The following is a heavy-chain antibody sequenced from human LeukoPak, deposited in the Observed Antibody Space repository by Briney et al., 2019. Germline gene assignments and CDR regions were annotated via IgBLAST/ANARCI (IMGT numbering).Heavy chain of an antibody. CDR1: GFTFDDFA. J-gene: IGHJ6*03. V-gene: IGHV3-43*02. CDR2: ISGDGSRT. D-gene: IGHD5/OR15-5a*01. Sequence: GGSLRLSCAASGFTFDDFAMHWVRQAPGKGLEWVSLISGDGSRTYYADSMKGRFTISRDNSKNSLYLQMNSLRTEDTAFYYSVRGGAGRRSSVFGGYYYYMDVWGKGTTVTVSS. CDR3: VRGGAGRRSSVFGGYYYYMDV.